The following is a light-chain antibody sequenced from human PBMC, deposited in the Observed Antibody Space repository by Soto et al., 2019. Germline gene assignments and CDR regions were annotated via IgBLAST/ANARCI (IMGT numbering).Light chain of an antibody. CDR3: QQHINWPLT. CDR2: EAS. V-gene: IGKV3-11*01. Sequence: EIVFTHSPATLSFSPVERATLSCRASQTVSSSLAWYQQKPGQAPRLLIYEASNRATGIPARFSGSGSGADFTLTISSLEPEDFALYYCQQHINWPLTFGGGTKVDIK. J-gene: IGKJ4*01. CDR1: QTVSSS.